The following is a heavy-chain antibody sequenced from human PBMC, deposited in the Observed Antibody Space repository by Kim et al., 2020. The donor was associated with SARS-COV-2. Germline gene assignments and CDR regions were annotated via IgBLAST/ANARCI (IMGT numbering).Heavy chain of an antibody. Sequence: GGSLRLSCTASGFTFTTYWIHWVRQVPGKGLEWVSRIFSDGTVSYADSVKGRFTISRDNAKNTVYLQMNSLRAEDTALYYCVRDRPQWDWGQGTLVTVSS. D-gene: IGHD1-26*01. V-gene: IGHV3-74*01. CDR2: IFSDGTV. J-gene: IGHJ4*02. CDR3: VRDRPQWD. CDR1: GFTFTTYW.